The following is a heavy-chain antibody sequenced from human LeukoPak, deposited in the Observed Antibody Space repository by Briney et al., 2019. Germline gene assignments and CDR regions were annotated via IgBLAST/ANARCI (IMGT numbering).Heavy chain of an antibody. Sequence: ASVKVSCKASGYSFTSNVISWVRQAPGQGLEWMGWISAYNGNTNYAQKLQGRVTMTTDTSTSTAYMELRSLRSDDTAVYYCARRGIAAAEMYYYYYYMDVWGKGTTVTISS. J-gene: IGHJ6*03. CDR2: ISAYNGNT. CDR3: ARRGIAAAEMYYYYYYMDV. CDR1: GYSFTSNV. V-gene: IGHV1-18*01. D-gene: IGHD6-13*01.